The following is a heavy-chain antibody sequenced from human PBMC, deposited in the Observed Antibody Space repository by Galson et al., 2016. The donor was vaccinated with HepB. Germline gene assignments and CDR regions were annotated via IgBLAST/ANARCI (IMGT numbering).Heavy chain of an antibody. CDR2: ISTRRTT. CDR1: GFVFSNFG. Sequence: SLRLSCAASGFVFSNFGLGWVRQAPGKGLEWVASISTRRTTYYSDSVQGRFTISRDNSNNTLYLQMNGLRAEDTAVYYCAKERLVRRIFDHWGQGTLHTVSS. J-gene: IGHJ4*02. V-gene: IGHV3-23*01. CDR3: AKERLVRRIFDH. D-gene: IGHD1-1*01.